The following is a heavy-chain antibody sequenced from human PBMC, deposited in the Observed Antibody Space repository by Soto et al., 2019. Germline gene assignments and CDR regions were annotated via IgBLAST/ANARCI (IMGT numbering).Heavy chain of an antibody. CDR3: AREYCGLLTGSYTDY. V-gene: IGHV3-74*01. Sequence: EVQLVESGGDLVQRGGSLRLSCAASGFPFSSYWMHWVRHTPGKGLDWVARISGDGVTTYYADSVTGRFTVSRDNAKNTLSLQISGLRAEDTAVYYCAREYCGLLTGSYTDYWGQGTLVSVSS. CDR1: GFPFSSYW. J-gene: IGHJ4*02. D-gene: IGHD3-9*01. CDR2: ISGDGVTT.